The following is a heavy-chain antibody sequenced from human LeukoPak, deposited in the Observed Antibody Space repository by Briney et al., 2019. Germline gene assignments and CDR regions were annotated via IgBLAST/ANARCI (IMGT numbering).Heavy chain of an antibody. V-gene: IGHV3-23*01. J-gene: IGHJ6*04. CDR2: ISHSGGAT. Sequence: PGGSLRLSCAAFGLPFDKNAMSWVRHAPGKGREWVSTISHSGGATHYADTVKGRFTISRDNAKNSLYLQLNSLRIEDTAVYYCVTRLCSISACRASSYLSFDVWGKGTTVTVSS. CDR1: GLPFDKNA. D-gene: IGHD3-10*02. CDR3: VTRLCSISACRASSYLSFDV.